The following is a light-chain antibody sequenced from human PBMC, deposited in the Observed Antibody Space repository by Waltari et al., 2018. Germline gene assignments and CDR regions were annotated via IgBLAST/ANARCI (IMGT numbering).Light chain of an antibody. V-gene: IGKV3-20*01. Sequence: DIVLTQSPGTLSLSPGERATLSCRASQSVSSSYLAWYQQKPGQAPRPPIYGASSRATGIPDRFSGSGSGTDFSLTISRLEPEDFAVYYCQRYGSSPLTFGGGTKVEIK. CDR1: QSVSSSY. CDR3: QRYGSSPLT. CDR2: GAS. J-gene: IGKJ4*01.